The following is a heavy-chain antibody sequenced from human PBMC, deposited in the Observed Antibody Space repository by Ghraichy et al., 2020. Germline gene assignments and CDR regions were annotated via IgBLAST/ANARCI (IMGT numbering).Heavy chain of an antibody. D-gene: IGHD2-8*02. J-gene: IGHJ6*02. CDR3: ARDDRYCTGGVCYRHTIFANYYYYGMDV. CDR2: ISAYNGNT. Sequence: ASVKVSCKASGYTFTSYGISWVRQAPGQGLEWMGWISAYNGNTNYAQKLQGRVTMTTDTSTSTAYMELRSLRSDDTAVYYCARDDRYCTGGVCYRHTIFANYYYYGMDVWGQGTTVTVSS. CDR1: GYTFTSYG. V-gene: IGHV1-18*01.